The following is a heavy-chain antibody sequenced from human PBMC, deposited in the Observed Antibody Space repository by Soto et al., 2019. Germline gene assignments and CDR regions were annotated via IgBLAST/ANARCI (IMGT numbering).Heavy chain of an antibody. CDR3: AKGGDYNYGGSGVWNDY. CDR2: ISGRSEST. V-gene: IGHV3-23*01. J-gene: IGHJ4*02. Sequence: EVQLLESGGGLVQPGGSLRLSCAASGFNFNDYGMSWVRQAPGKGLEWVSSISGRSESTYYGDSVKGRLAISRDNSKNPXSLQLNSLRAEDTGMYYCAKGGDYNYGGSGVWNDYWGQGTLVTVSS. CDR1: GFNFNDYG. D-gene: IGHD4-17*01.